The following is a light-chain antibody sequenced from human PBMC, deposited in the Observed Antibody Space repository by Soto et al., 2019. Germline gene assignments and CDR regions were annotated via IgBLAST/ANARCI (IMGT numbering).Light chain of an antibody. CDR2: GNS. V-gene: IGLV1-40*01. J-gene: IGLJ2*01. Sequence: QSVLTQPPSVSGAPGQRVTISCTGSSSNIGAGYDVHWYQQLPGTVPKLLIYGNSNRPSGVPDRFSGSKSGTSASLAITGLQAEDEADYYCQSYDSSRGGVFGGGTKLTVL. CDR3: QSYDSSRGGV. CDR1: SSNIGAGYD.